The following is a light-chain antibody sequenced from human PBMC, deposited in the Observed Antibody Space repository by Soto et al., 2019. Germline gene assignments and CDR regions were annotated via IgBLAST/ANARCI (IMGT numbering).Light chain of an antibody. V-gene: IGKV1-33*01. Sequence: DIQMTQPPSSLSASVGDRVTITCQASQDISNYLNWYQQKPGKAPKLLIYDASNLETGVPSRFSGSGSGTDFTFTISSLRPADIATYYCQQYDNLPFTFGGGTKVEIK. CDR3: QQYDNLPFT. CDR2: DAS. J-gene: IGKJ4*01. CDR1: QDISNY.